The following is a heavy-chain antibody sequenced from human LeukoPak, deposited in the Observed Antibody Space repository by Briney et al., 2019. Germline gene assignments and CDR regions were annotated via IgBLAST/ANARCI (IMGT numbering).Heavy chain of an antibody. D-gene: IGHD1-26*01. Sequence: GRSLRLSCAASGFTFYDYAMHWVRQAPGKGLEWVSGISWNSGSIGYADSVKGRFTISRDNARNSVYLQMNSLRVEDTAVYYCARDPVEWEQLLDYWGQGTLVTVSS. CDR2: ISWNSGSI. V-gene: IGHV3-9*01. J-gene: IGHJ4*02. CDR3: ARDPVEWEQLLDY. CDR1: GFTFYDYA.